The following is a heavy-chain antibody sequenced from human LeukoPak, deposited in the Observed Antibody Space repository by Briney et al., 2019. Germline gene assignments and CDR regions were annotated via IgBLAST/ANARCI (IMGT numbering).Heavy chain of an antibody. D-gene: IGHD3-22*01. Sequence: GASVKVSCKASGYTFTGYYMHWVRQAPGQGLEWMGWINPNSGGTNYAQKFQGRVTMTRDTSISTAYMELSRLRSDDTAVYYCARETVRVTMISAFDIWGQGTMVTVSS. J-gene: IGHJ3*02. V-gene: IGHV1-2*02. CDR2: INPNSGGT. CDR3: ARETVRVTMISAFDI. CDR1: GYTFTGYY.